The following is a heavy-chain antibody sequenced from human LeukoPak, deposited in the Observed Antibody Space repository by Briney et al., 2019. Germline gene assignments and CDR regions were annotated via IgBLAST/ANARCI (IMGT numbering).Heavy chain of an antibody. J-gene: IGHJ5*02. D-gene: IGHD3-10*01. V-gene: IGHV1-8*02. CDR3: ARGRKRGSGSYYNWFDP. Sequence: GASVKASCKASGGTFSSYAINWVRQATGQGLEWMGWMNPNSGNTGYAQKFQGRVTMTRNTSISTAYMELSSLRSEDTAVYYCARGRKRGSGSYYNWFDPWGQGTLVTVSS. CDR1: GGTFSSYA. CDR2: MNPNSGNT.